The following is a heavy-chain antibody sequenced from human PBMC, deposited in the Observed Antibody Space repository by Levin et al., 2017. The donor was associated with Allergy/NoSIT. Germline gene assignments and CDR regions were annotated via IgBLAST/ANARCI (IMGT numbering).Heavy chain of an antibody. J-gene: IGHJ4*02. CDR2: ISYDGSNK. CDR3: AREHYYGSGSYYNVYFDY. CDR1: GFTFSSYA. Sequence: GGSLRLSCAASGFTFSSYAMHWVRQAPGKGLEWVAVISYDGSNKYYADSVKGRFTISRDNSKNTLYLQMNSLRAEDTAVYYCAREHYYGSGSYYNVYFDYWGQGTLVTVSS. D-gene: IGHD3-10*01. V-gene: IGHV3-30-3*01.